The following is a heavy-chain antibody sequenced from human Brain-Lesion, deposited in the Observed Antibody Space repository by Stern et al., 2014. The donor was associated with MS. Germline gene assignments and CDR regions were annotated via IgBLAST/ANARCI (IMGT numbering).Heavy chain of an antibody. J-gene: IGHJ5*02. Sequence: QVQLVQSGPGLVKPSETLSLTCTVAGGSVSSTSYAWAWIRQPPGKGLEWIGTIFYSGNTYTSPPLKSRPPISLDTPKNRFSLQLRLVTAADTAVYYCAGEEDIRYCSGGSCTGNWFDPWGQGTLVTVSS. V-gene: IGHV4-39*01. CDR1: GGSVSSTSYA. CDR2: IFYSGNT. D-gene: IGHD2-15*01. CDR3: AGEEDIRYCSGGSCTGNWFDP.